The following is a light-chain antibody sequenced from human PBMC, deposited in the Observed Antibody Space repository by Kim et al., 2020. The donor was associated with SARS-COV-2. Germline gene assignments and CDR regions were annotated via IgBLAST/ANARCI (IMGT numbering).Light chain of an antibody. V-gene: IGKV1-5*01. CDR2: EAS. CDR3: QQYESYLT. J-gene: IGKJ1*01. Sequence: STSVGDRVTMTCRASQDIGTWVAWYQQRPGRAPKHLIYEASALDSGVPGRFSGSGSGTEFTLTIDSLQADDFAIYYCQQYESYLTFGQGTKVEIK. CDR1: QDIGTW.